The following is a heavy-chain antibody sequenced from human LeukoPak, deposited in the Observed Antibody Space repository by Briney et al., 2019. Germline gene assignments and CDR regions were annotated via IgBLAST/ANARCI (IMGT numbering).Heavy chain of an antibody. CDR3: ARSSRLLRPPGY. J-gene: IGHJ4*02. V-gene: IGHV3-23*01. D-gene: IGHD4-17*01. CDR2: FSVSGGGT. CDR1: GFTFITYA. Sequence: PGGSLRLSCAASGFTFITYAMSCVRQAPGKGLEWVSGFSVSGGGTYYADPVKGRFTISRDNSKNTLYLQMNSLRAEDTAVYYCARSSRLLRPPGYWGQGTLVTVSS.